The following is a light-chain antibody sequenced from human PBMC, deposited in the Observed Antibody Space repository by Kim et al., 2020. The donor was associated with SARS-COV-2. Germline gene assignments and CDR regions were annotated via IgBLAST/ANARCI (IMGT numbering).Light chain of an antibody. CDR3: SSYADSTTI. CDR2: EVN. Sequence: QSALTQPASVSGSPGQSITISCIGISSDVGNYNHVSWYQQHPGKAPRLIIYEVNKRPSGVSYRFSGSRSGNTASLTISGLQAEDEHDYYCSSYADSTTIFGGGTKVTAL. J-gene: IGLJ2*01. V-gene: IGLV2-23*02. CDR1: SSDVGNYNH.